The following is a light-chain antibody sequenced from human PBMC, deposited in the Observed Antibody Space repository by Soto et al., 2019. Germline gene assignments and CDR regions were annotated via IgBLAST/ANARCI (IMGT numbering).Light chain of an antibody. V-gene: IGKV1-9*01. J-gene: IGKJ4*01. CDR2: LAS. CDR3: QQLNAYPLT. Sequence: IQLTQSPSSLSASVGDRVTITCRASQGISTHLAWYQQKPGKAPKLLIYLASTLQSGAPSRFSGSGSGTEFTLTISSLQSEDFATYYCQQLNAYPLTFGGGTKVEIK. CDR1: QGISTH.